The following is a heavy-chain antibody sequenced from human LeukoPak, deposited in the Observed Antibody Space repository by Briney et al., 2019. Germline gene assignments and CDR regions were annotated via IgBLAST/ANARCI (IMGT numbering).Heavy chain of an antibody. CDR1: GFTFSSYS. J-gene: IGHJ4*02. Sequence: TGGSLRLSCAASGFTFSSYSMNWVRQAPGKGLEWVSTISDSGGSTYYADSVKGRFTISRDNSKNTLYLQMNSLRAEDTAVYCCAKKPSSGYYYIDYWGQGTLVTVSS. V-gene: IGHV3-23*01. CDR2: ISDSGGST. D-gene: IGHD3-22*01. CDR3: AKKPSSGYYYIDY.